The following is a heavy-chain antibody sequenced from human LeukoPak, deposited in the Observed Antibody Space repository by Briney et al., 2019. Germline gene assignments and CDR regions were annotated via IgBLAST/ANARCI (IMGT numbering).Heavy chain of an antibody. Sequence: ASVKVSCKASGYTFTSYGISWVRQAPGQGLEWMGIINPSGGSTSYAQKFQGRVTMTRDMSTSTVYMELSSLRSEDTAVYYCARDGIAAAGTPDYYYYYMDVWGKGTTVTVSS. V-gene: IGHV1-46*01. CDR2: INPSGGST. CDR1: GYTFTSYG. J-gene: IGHJ6*03. CDR3: ARDGIAAAGTPDYYYYYMDV. D-gene: IGHD6-13*01.